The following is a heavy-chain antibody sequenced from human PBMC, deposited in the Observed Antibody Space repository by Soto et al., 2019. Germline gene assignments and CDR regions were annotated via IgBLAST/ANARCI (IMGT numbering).Heavy chain of an antibody. Sequence: HPGGSLRLSCAASGFTFSSYGMHWVRQAPGKGLEWVAVISYDGGNKYYADSVKGRFTISRDNSKNTLYLQMNSLRAEDTAVYYCAKDLAPGIAVAGANWFDPWGQGTLVTVSS. CDR1: GFTFSSYG. CDR3: AKDLAPGIAVAGANWFDP. V-gene: IGHV3-30*18. D-gene: IGHD6-19*01. J-gene: IGHJ5*02. CDR2: ISYDGGNK.